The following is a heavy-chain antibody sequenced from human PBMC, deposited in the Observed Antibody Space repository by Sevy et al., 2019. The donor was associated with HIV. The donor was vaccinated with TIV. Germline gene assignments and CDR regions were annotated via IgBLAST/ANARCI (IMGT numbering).Heavy chain of an antibody. V-gene: IGHV3-23*01. D-gene: IGHD3-22*01. CDR3: ARKYDSSGYFDY. J-gene: IGHJ4*02. Sequence: GRSLRLSCAASGFTFSRYAMNWVRQAPGKGLEWVSGISGSGGSGDKTNYADSVKGRFTISRDHSKYSLYLQLNSLRAEDTAIYYCARKYDSSGYFDYWGQGTLATVS. CDR1: GFTFSRYA. CDR2: ISGSGGSGDKT.